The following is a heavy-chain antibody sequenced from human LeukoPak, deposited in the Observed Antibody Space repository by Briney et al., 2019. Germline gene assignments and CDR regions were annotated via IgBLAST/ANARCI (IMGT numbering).Heavy chain of an antibody. Sequence: SVKVSCKASGGTLNTHIFTWVRQAPGQGLEWMGKITPIIDSSKYAQKFQGRLTITADKSTGTVYMELSSLRSEDTAVYYCARVNLRGSQYNWFDPWGQGTLVTVSS. CDR2: ITPIIDSS. D-gene: IGHD1-26*01. J-gene: IGHJ5*02. V-gene: IGHV1-69*08. CDR3: ARVNLRGSQYNWFDP. CDR1: GGTLNTHI.